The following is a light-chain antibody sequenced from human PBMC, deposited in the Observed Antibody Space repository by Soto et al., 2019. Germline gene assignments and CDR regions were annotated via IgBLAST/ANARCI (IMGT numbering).Light chain of an antibody. CDR1: QSIVNL. CDR2: KAS. J-gene: IGKJ2*01. CDR3: QQYHSYPYI. Sequence: DIPMTQSPSTLSASVGGRVTISCRASQSIVNLLAWYQQKPGKAPKLLIYKASSLESGVPSRFSGSGSGTEFTLTISSLQPDDFATYYCQQYHSYPYIFGQGTKLEIK. V-gene: IGKV1-5*03.